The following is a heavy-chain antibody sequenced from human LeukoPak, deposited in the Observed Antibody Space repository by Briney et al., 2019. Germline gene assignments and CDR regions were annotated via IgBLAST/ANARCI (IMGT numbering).Heavy chain of an antibody. V-gene: IGHV4-4*07. CDR3: ASGLRYFDLYY. Sequence: SETLSLTCTVSGGSISSYYWSWIRQPAGKGLEWIGRIYTSGSTNYNPSLKSRVTISVDTSKNQFSLKLSSVTAADTAVYYCASGLRYFDLYYWGQGTLVTVSS. CDR1: GGSISSYY. D-gene: IGHD3-9*01. J-gene: IGHJ4*02. CDR2: IYTSGST.